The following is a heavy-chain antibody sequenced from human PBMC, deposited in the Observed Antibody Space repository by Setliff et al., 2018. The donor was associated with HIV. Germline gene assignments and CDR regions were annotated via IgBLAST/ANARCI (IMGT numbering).Heavy chain of an antibody. CDR2: IHHSGST. CDR1: GGSFSGYY. Sequence: SETLSLTCAVYGGSFSGYYWGWIRQPPGKGLEWIGTIHHSGSTYYSQSLKSRLSMSVDTSKNQFSLKLTSVTAADTAVYYCARDGRDVHYWGQGTLVTVSS. J-gene: IGHJ4*02. CDR3: ARDGRDVHY. V-gene: IGHV4-34*01.